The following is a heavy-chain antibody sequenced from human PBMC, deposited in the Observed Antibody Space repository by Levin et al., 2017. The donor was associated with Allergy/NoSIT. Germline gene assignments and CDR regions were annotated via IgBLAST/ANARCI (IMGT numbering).Heavy chain of an antibody. CDR1: GDTFSTYG. CDR3: AEVRGSNTEFSALKNYYYGMDV. Sequence: GESLKISCKVSGDTFSTYGINWLRQAPGHGLEWMGWISTSNGNTKYAQNVQDRVTMTTDTSTNTAYMEVRSLRSDDTAVYYCAEVRGSNTEFSALKNYYYGMDVWGQGTTITVSS. J-gene: IGHJ6*02. D-gene: IGHD2/OR15-2a*01. V-gene: IGHV1-18*04. CDR2: ISTSNGNT.